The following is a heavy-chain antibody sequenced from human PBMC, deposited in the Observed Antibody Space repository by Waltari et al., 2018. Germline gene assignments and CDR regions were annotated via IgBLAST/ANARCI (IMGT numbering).Heavy chain of an antibody. J-gene: IGHJ5*02. CDR1: GGTFSSYA. Sequence: QVQLVQSGAEVKKPGSSVKVSCKASGGTFSSYAISWVRQAPGQGVEWMGGITTILGTANYAQKFQGRVTMTTDESTSTDYMELSSLRSEDTAVYYCARRSDDYGDYVWWFDPWGQGTLVTVSS. V-gene: IGHV1-69*05. D-gene: IGHD4-17*01. CDR3: ARRSDDYGDYVWWFDP. CDR2: ITTILGTA.